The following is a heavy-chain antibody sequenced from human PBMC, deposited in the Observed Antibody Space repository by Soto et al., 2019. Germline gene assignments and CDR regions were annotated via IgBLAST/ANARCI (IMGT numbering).Heavy chain of an antibody. CDR1: GFDFSNHW. Sequence: VQLVESGGGVVQSGGSLRLSCLASGFDFSNHWMHWVRQRPAEGLVWVSRITSDGKSKAYAESVKGRFAISRDNAKNTLYLQMNGLTAEDTAVYYCARESGDWPLNWFDPWGQGTLVTVSS. CDR3: ARESGDWPLNWFDP. J-gene: IGHJ5*02. V-gene: IGHV3-74*01. CDR2: ITSDGKSK. D-gene: IGHD2-21*02.